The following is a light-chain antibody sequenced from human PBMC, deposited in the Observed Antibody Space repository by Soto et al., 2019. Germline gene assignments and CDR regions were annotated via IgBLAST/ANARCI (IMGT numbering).Light chain of an antibody. Sequence: EIVLTQSPATLSLSPGERATLSCRASQSVSSYLAWYQQKPGQAPRLLIYDASNRATGIPARFSGSGSGTDFTLTISSLEPEDFAVYCCQQRSNWPPVFTFGPGTKVDIK. J-gene: IGKJ3*01. CDR1: QSVSSY. CDR2: DAS. V-gene: IGKV3-11*01. CDR3: QQRSNWPPVFT.